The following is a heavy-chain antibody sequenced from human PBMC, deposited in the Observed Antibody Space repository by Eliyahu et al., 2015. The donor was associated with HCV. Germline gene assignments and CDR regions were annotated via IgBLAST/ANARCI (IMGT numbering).Heavy chain of an antibody. CDR2: ISGSGGST. Sequence: EVQLLESGGGLVQPGGSLRLSCAASGFXFSSXAMXWVRQAPGKGLGWVSSISGSGGSTYYADSVKGRFTISRDNAKNTLYLQMNSLRAEDTAVYYCAKVNNYVWGSDRQYYFDYWGQGTLVTVSS. V-gene: IGHV3-23*01. J-gene: IGHJ4*02. CDR1: GFXFSSXA. CDR3: AKVNNYVWGSDRQYYFDY. D-gene: IGHD3-16*02.